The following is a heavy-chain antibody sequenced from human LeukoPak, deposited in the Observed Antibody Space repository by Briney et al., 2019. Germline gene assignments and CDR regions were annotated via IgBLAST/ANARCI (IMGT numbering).Heavy chain of an antibody. J-gene: IGHJ4*02. V-gene: IGHV3-23*01. CDR3: AKDRIRIEASLVDF. D-gene: IGHD2-15*01. CDR1: GLIFSSYA. CDR2: ISGSGGST. Sequence: GGSLRLSCAASGLIFSSYAMSWVRQAPGKGLEWVSVISGSGGSTYYADSVKGRFTISRDNSKNTLYLQMNSLRAEDTAVNYCAKDRIRIEASLVDFWGQGTLVTVSS.